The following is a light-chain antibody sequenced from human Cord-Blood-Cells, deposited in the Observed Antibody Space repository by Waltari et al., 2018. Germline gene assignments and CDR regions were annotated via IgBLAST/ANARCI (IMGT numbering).Light chain of an antibody. CDR3: QQLNSYPSLT. Sequence: DIQLTQSPTFLSASLGDSVTITCRARQGISSYFAWYQQKPGKAPKLLIYAASTLQSGVPSRFSGSGSGTEFTLTISSLQPEDFATYYCQQLNSYPSLTFGQGTRLEIK. V-gene: IGKV1-9*01. CDR1: QGISSY. J-gene: IGKJ5*01. CDR2: AAS.